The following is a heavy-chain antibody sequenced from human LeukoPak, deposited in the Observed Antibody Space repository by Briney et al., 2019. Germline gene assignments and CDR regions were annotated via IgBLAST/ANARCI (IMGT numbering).Heavy chain of an antibody. Sequence: GASVKVSCKASGGTFSSYAISWVRQAPGQGLDWMGGIIPIFGTANYAQKFQGRVTITTDESTSTAYMELSSLRSEDTAVYYCARALHSSSWCLNWFDPWGQGTLVTVSS. V-gene: IGHV1-69*05. D-gene: IGHD6-13*01. CDR3: ARALHSSSWCLNWFDP. CDR2: IIPIFGTA. CDR1: GGTFSSYA. J-gene: IGHJ5*02.